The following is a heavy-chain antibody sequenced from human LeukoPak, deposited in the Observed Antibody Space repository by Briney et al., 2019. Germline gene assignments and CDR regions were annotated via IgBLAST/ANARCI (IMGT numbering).Heavy chain of an antibody. CDR2: IIPIFGTA. Sequence: SVKVSCKDSGGTFSSYAISLGRQAPGQRDEWVGRIIPIFGTANYAQTVQGRVTITTDESTRTAYMAESSLRYQGTPGRYCRYTAMAVDYWGEGALVT. CDR1: GGTFSSYA. V-gene: IGHV1-69*05. CDR3: RYTAMAVDY. J-gene: IGHJ4*02. D-gene: IGHD5-18*01.